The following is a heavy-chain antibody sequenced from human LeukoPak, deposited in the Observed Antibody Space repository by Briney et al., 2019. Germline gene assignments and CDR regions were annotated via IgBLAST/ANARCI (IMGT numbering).Heavy chain of an antibody. CDR3: ARRIAVAGTLWFDP. CDR2: INPSGGST. CDR1: GYTLTSYY. Sequence: ASVKVSCKASGYTLTSYYIYWVRQAPGQGLEWMGVINPSGGSTNYAQKFQGRVTMTRDTSTSTVYMELSSLRSEDTAVYYCARRIAVAGTLWFDPWGQGTLVTVSS. J-gene: IGHJ5*02. V-gene: IGHV1-46*01. D-gene: IGHD6-19*01.